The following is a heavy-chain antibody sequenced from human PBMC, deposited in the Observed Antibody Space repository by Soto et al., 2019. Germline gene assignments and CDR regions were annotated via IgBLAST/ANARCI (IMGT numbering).Heavy chain of an antibody. Sequence: LSLTCTVSGDSLSSRSHHWGWIRQAPGRGLEWIGTISDSGNTYSNSSLRGRVTIPVDPAKNQFTLRLTAVTAADTAVYYCARRDYIGSYHFDHWGQGALVTVSS. D-gene: IGHD1-26*01. CDR3: ARRDYIGSYHFDH. CDR1: GDSLSSRSHH. V-gene: IGHV4-39*01. J-gene: IGHJ4*02. CDR2: ISDSGNT.